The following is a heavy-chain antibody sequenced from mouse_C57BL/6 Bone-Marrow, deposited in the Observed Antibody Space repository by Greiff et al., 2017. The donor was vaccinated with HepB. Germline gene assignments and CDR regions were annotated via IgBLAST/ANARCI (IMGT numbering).Heavy chain of an antibody. CDR1: GYTFTSYG. J-gene: IGHJ1*03. Sequence: QVQLQQSGAELARPGASVKLSCKASGYTFTSYGISWVKQRTGQGLEWIGEVYPRSGNTYYNEKFKGKATLTADKSSSTAYMELRSLTSEDSAVYFCARSLYYGSRGWYFDVWGTGTTVTVSS. CDR3: ARSLYYGSRGWYFDV. D-gene: IGHD1-1*01. V-gene: IGHV1-81*01. CDR2: VYPRSGNT.